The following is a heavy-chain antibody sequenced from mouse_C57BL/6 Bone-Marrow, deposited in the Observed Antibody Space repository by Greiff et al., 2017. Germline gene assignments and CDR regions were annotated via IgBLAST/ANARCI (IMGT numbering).Heavy chain of an antibody. CDR2: IRNKANGYTT. V-gene: IGHV7-3*01. D-gene: IGHD1-1*01. CDR3: ARAYGSSPFAY. Sequence: EVQGVESGGGLVQPGGSLSLSCAASGFTFTDYYMSWVRQPPGKALEWLGFIRNKANGYTTEYSASVRGRFTISRDNSQSILYLQMNALRAEDSATYYCARAYGSSPFAYWGQGTLVTVSA. CDR1: GFTFTDYY. J-gene: IGHJ3*01.